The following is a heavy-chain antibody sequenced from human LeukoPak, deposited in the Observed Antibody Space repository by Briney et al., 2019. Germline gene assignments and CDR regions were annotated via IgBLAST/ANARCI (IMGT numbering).Heavy chain of an antibody. CDR2: VLDDGSTQ. J-gene: IGHJ4*02. CDR3: AKSGERYCPDGNCYFDY. D-gene: IGHD2-8*01. CDR1: GFTFSNYG. Sequence: GGSLRLSCVASGFTFSNYGMHWVRQAPGKGLEWVGVVLDDGSTQFYADSLKGRFTISRDNSQNTLYLQMNSLTADDTALYYCAKSGERYCPDGNCYFDYWGQGTLVTVSS. V-gene: IGHV3-30*18.